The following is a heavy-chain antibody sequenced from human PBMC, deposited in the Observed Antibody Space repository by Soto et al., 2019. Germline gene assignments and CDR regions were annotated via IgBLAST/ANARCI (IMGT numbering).Heavy chain of an antibody. CDR3: SRGHWKDDVRPEPPFLDV. Sequence: WGSLKLSRASCGVTFRISMMTGARKATGKGLEWVSYISSSSSTIYYADSVKGRFTLSRESAKNSLYLQMNTLRAEDTPVYYNSRGHWKDDVRPEPPFLDVWGKGTSVTVSS. CDR1: GVTFRISM. D-gene: IGHD1-1*01. J-gene: IGHJ6*04. CDR2: ISSSSSTI. V-gene: IGHV3-48*01.